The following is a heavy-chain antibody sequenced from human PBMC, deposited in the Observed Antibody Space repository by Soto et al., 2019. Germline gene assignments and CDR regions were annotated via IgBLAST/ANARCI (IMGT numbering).Heavy chain of an antibody. Sequence: QVQLVQSGAEVKKPGSSVKVSCKASGGRFSSYAITWVRQAPGQGLEWMGGIVPIFGTANYAQTFQGRVTITADESTITAYMELSSLRSDDTAVYFCARGRIAVAYVDYWGQGALVTVSS. CDR2: IVPIFGTA. J-gene: IGHJ4*02. CDR1: GGRFSSYA. D-gene: IGHD6-19*01. CDR3: ARGRIAVAYVDY. V-gene: IGHV1-69*01.